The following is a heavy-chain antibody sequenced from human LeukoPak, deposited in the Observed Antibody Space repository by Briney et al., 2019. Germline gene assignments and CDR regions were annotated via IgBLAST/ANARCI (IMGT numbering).Heavy chain of an antibody. Sequence: GGSLRLSCAASGFSFSAYWMTWVRQAPGTGLEWVANINPAGSEPYYVDPVKGRFSISRDNAKNLVYLPMNSLRAEDTAVYHCARFGYVAAVDVWGQGTPVTVSS. CDR2: INPAGSEP. CDR3: ARFGYVAAVDV. CDR1: GFSFSAYW. J-gene: IGHJ4*02. D-gene: IGHD2-15*01. V-gene: IGHV3-7*01.